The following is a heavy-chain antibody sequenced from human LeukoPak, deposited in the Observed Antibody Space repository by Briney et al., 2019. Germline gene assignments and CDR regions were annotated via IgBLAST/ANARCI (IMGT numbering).Heavy chain of an antibody. V-gene: IGHV6-1*01. CDR1: GDSVSSNSAA. Sequence: SQTLSLTCAISGDSVSSNSAAWNWIRQSPSRGLEWLGRTYYRSKWYNDYAVSVKSRITINPDTSKNQFSLQLNSVTPEDTAVYYCARGGPYYYDSSGSGAYFDYWGQGTLVTVSS. J-gene: IGHJ4*02. CDR2: TYYRSKWYN. CDR3: ARGGPYYYDSSGSGAYFDY. D-gene: IGHD3-22*01.